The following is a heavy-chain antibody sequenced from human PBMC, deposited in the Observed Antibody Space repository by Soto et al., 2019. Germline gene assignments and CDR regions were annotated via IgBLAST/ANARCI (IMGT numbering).Heavy chain of an antibody. CDR2: ISSSSSYI. Sequence: LRLSCAASGFTFSSYSMNWVRQAPGKGLEWVSSISSSSSYIYYADSVKGRFTISRDNAKNSLYLQMNSLRAEDTAVYYCAKFRITMVRGVTIDSWGQGTLVTVSS. CDR3: AKFRITMVRGVTIDS. J-gene: IGHJ4*02. D-gene: IGHD3-10*01. V-gene: IGHV3-21*01. CDR1: GFTFSSYS.